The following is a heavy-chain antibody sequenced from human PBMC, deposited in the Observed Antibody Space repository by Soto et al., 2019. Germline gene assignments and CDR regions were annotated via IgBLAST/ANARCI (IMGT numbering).Heavy chain of an antibody. CDR3: ARVPVAVAASEDYYGLDV. CDR2: INTDGLS. D-gene: IGHD2-15*01. Sequence: SETLTLTCSVSGVSITSYYWSWIRQSAGGGLEWMGRINTDGLSTYSPSFKSRLTMSLDTSKNQVSLRLISVTAADTAVYFCARVPVAVAASEDYYGLDVWGQGTTVTVSS. J-gene: IGHJ6*02. V-gene: IGHV4-4*07. CDR1: GVSITSYY.